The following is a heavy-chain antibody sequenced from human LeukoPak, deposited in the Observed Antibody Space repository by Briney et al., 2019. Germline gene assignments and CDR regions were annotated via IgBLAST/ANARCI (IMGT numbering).Heavy chain of an antibody. J-gene: IGHJ4*02. V-gene: IGHV4-39*01. CDR1: GGSISSSSYY. D-gene: IGHD3-10*01. CDR2: IYYSGST. CDR3: ARSYYYYYFDY. Sequence: SETLSLTCTVSGGSISSSSYYWGWNRQPPGKGLEWIGSIYYSGSTYYNPSLKSRVTISVDTSKNQFSLKLSSVTAADTAVYYCARSYYYYYFDYWGQGTLVTVSS.